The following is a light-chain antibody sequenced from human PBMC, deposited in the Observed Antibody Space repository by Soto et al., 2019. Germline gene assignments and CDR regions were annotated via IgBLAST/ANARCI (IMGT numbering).Light chain of an antibody. V-gene: IGLV2-14*01. CDR1: SSDVGGYNY. CDR3: SSYTSSGTRV. CDR2: DVR. J-gene: IGLJ2*01. Sequence: QSVLTQPASVSGSLGQSITISCIGTSSDVGGYNYVSWYQQHPGKAPKLKIYDVRNRPSGVSNRFSGSKSGNTASLTISGLQAEDEADYYCSSYTSSGTRVFGGGTKVTVL.